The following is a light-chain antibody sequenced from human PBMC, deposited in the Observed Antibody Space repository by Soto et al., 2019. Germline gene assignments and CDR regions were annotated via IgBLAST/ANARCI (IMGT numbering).Light chain of an antibody. V-gene: IGLV1-40*01. Sequence: QAVVTQPPSVSGAPGQRVTISCTGSSSNIGAGYDVHWYQQLPGTAPKLLIYGNNNRPSGVPDRFSGSKSATSDSLAITGLQAEYEADYYCPSYDSSLSGWVFGGGTKLTVL. CDR2: GNN. CDR1: SSNIGAGYD. J-gene: IGLJ3*02. CDR3: PSYDSSLSGWV.